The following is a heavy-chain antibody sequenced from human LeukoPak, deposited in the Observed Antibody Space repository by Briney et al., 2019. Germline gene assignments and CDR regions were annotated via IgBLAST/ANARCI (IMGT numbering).Heavy chain of an antibody. CDR3: ARARISAY. V-gene: IGHV3-23*01. J-gene: IGHJ4*02. Sequence: GGSLRLSCAASGFTFSTYAMSWVRQAPGKGLEWVSAISGRGGDTYYADSVKGRFTISRDNSKNTLFLEMKSLGAEDTAVYYCARARISAYWGQGTLVTVSS. CDR2: ISGRGGDT. D-gene: IGHD2-15*01. CDR1: GFTFSTYA.